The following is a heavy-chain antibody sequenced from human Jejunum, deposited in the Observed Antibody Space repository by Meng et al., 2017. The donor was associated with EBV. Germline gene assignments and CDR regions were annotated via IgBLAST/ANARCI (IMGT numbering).Heavy chain of an antibody. Sequence: QIPLKESGPTLVKPTQTLTLICPFSGFSLTNSGVGVGWIRQPPGKALEWLALIYWNDDKKYSPSLKRRLTITKDTSKNRVVLTMTNMDPVDTGTYYCEHRSLEEGSVTTGFDYWGQGALVTVSS. CDR1: GFSLTNSGVG. CDR3: EHRSLEEGSVTTGFDY. CDR2: IYWNDDK. J-gene: IGHJ4*02. D-gene: IGHD1-1*01. V-gene: IGHV2-5*01.